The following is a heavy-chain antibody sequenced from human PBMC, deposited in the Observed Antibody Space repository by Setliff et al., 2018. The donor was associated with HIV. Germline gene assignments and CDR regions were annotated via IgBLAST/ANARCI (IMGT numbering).Heavy chain of an antibody. CDR3: VKADVLLCDV. J-gene: IGHJ4*02. CDR1: GYTFSNYV. Sequence: GASVKVSCKASGYTFSNYVMQWVRQAPGQGLEWMGWISAYIGDTKYAQRFQGRVTMTTDPSTPTAYMELERLSADDTAIYYCVKADVLLCDVWGQGTLVTVSS. D-gene: IGHD3-16*01. CDR2: ISAYIGDT. V-gene: IGHV1-18*01.